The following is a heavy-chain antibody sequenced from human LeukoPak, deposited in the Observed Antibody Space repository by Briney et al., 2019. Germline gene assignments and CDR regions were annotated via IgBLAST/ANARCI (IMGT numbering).Heavy chain of an antibody. CDR1: GGTFSSYA. CDR3: ARAGYCSSTSCFNIYAFDI. J-gene: IGHJ3*02. CDR2: IIPILGIA. Sequence: SSVKVSCKASGGTFSSYAISWVRQAPGQGLEWMGRIIPILGIANYAQKFQGRVTITADKSTSTAYMELSSLRSEDTAVYYCARAGYCSSTSCFNIYAFDIWGQGTMVTVSS. V-gene: IGHV1-69*04. D-gene: IGHD2-2*01.